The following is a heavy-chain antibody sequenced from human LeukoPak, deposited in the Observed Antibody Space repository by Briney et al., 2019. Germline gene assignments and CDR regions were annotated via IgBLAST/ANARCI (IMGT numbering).Heavy chain of an antibody. CDR2: IYYSGTT. D-gene: IGHD4-17*01. V-gene: IGHV4-59*01. J-gene: IGHJ4*02. Sequence: SETLSLTCTVSGDSIGSYYWSWLRQPPGKGLEWIGYIYYSGTTNYNPSLKSRVTISVDTSKNQFSLNLSSVTAADTAVYYCARSRYGDYDYWGQGALVTVSS. CDR1: GDSIGSYY. CDR3: ARSRYGDYDY.